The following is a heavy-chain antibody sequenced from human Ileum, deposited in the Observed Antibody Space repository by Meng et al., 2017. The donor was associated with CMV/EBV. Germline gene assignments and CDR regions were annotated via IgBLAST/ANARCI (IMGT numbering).Heavy chain of an antibody. Sequence: GESLKISCAASGFIFSNYEMNWVRQAPGKGLEWVSYVTSTGSTTYYAHSVRGRFTISRDNAKNSTYLEMNSLRAEDTAVYYCASRDYYDYTLDVWGQGTTVTVSS. J-gene: IGHJ6*02. CDR2: VTSTGSTT. V-gene: IGHV3-48*03. CDR1: GFIFSNYE. CDR3: ASRDYYDYTLDV.